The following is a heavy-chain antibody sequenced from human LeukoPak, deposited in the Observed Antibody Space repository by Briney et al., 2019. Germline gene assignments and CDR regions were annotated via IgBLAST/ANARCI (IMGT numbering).Heavy chain of an antibody. J-gene: IGHJ3*02. CDR3: ARQWPIGDAFDI. Sequence: GGSLRLSCAASGFTFSSYGMHWVRQAPGKGLEWVAFIRYDGSNKYYADSVKGRFTISRDNSKNTLYLQMNSLRAEDTAVYYCARQWPIGDAFDIWGQGTMVTVSS. D-gene: IGHD6-19*01. CDR1: GFTFSSYG. CDR2: IRYDGSNK. V-gene: IGHV3-30*02.